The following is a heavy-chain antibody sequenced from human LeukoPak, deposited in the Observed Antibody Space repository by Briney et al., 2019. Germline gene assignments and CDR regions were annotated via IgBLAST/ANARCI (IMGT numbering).Heavy chain of an antibody. CDR2: IYYSGST. CDR3: ARVLPYSCGWGVDY. CDR1: GGSISSYY. V-gene: IGHV4-59*01. Sequence: PSETLSLTCTVSGGSISSYYWSWIRQPPGKGLEWIGYIYYSGSTNYNPSLKSRVTISVDTSKNQFSLNLISVTAADTAVYYCARVLPYSCGWGVDYWGQGALVTVSS. D-gene: IGHD6-19*01. J-gene: IGHJ4*02.